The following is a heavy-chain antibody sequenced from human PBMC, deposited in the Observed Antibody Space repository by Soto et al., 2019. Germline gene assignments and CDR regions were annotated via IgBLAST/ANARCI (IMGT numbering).Heavy chain of an antibody. J-gene: IGHJ6*02. Sequence: HPGGSLRLSCAASGFTFSSYNMNWVRQGPGKGLEWVSYVSSSSSTIYYADSVKGRFTISRDNAKNLLYLQMSSLRAEDTAVYYCARDEQTLWFGEPNWGGYYYGMDVWGQGTTVTVSS. CDR1: GFTFSSYN. CDR3: ARDEQTLWFGEPNWGGYYYGMDV. V-gene: IGHV3-48*01. D-gene: IGHD3-10*01. CDR2: VSSSSSTI.